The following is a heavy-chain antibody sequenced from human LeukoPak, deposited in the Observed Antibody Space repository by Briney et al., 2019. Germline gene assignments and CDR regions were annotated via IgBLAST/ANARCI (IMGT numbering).Heavy chain of an antibody. CDR1: GGSFSGYY. Sequence: PSETLSLTCAVYGGSFSGYYRSWIRQPPGKGLEWIGEINHSGSTNYNPSLKSRVTISIDTSKNQFSLKLTSVTAADTAVYYCARGGDFGDYYWFDPWGQGTLVTVSS. J-gene: IGHJ5*02. CDR3: ARGGDFGDYYWFDP. V-gene: IGHV4-34*01. D-gene: IGHD4-17*01. CDR2: INHSGST.